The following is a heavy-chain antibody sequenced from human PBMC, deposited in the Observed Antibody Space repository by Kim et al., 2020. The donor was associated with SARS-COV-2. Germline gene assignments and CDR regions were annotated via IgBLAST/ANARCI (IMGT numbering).Heavy chain of an antibody. Sequence: GGSLRLSCTASGFTFGGYAMSWVRQAPGKGLEWVGFIRSKAYGGNTDYAASGQGRFVTSSDDSKSIAHLQMNSLKTEDTADYSSTRAPYSSITYYYYYGLDVWGQGTTVTVSS. CDR2: IRSKAYGGNT. V-gene: IGHV3-49*04. J-gene: IGHJ6*02. D-gene: IGHD6-13*01. CDR3: TRAPYSSITYYYYYGLDV. CDR1: GFTFGGYA.